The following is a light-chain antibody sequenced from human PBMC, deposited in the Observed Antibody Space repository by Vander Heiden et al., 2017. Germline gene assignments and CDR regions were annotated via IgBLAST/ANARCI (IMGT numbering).Light chain of an antibody. CDR1: QGISSY. CDR3: QQLNSYPYT. V-gene: IGKV1-9*01. J-gene: IGKJ2*01. Sequence: DIQLTQSPSFLSASVADRVTITFRASQGISSYLAWYQQKPGKAPKLLIYAASTLQSGVPSRFSGSGSGTEFTLTISSLQPEDFATYYCQQLNSYPYTFGQGTKLXIK. CDR2: AAS.